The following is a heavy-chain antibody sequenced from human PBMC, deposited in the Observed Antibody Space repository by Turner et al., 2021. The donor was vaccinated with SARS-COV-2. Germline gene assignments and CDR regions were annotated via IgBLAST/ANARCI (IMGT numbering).Heavy chain of an antibody. V-gene: IGHV3-23*01. J-gene: IGHJ5*02. CDR3: AKDGYDGIYCSGGSCYSGWFDP. Sequence: EVQLLESGGGLVQPGGSLRLSCAASGFTFSSHVMSWVSQAPGKGLEWVSAISGRGGRTYYADSVKGRFTISRDNSKNTLYLQMNSLRAEDTAVYYCAKDGYDGIYCSGGSCYSGWFDPWGQGTLVTVSS. CDR1: GFTFSSHV. D-gene: IGHD2-15*01. CDR2: ISGRGGRT.